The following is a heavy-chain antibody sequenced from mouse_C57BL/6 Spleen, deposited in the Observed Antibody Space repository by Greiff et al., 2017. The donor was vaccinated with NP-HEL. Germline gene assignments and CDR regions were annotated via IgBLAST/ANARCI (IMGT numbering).Heavy chain of an antibody. V-gene: IGHV1-52*01. CDR1: GYTFTSYW. CDR3: ARSPAYYYGSSSYFDY. Sequence: QVQLQQPGAELVRPGSSVKLSCKASGYTFTSYWMHWVKQRPIQGLEWIGNIDPSDSETHYNQKFKDKATLTVDKSSSTAYMQLSSLTSEDSAGYYCARSPAYYYGSSSYFDYWGQGTTLTVSS. D-gene: IGHD1-1*01. CDR2: IDPSDSET. J-gene: IGHJ2*01.